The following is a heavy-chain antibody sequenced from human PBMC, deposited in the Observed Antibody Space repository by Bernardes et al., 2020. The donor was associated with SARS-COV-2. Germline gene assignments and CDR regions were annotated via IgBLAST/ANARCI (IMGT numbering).Heavy chain of an antibody. CDR3: ARGQYQLPRGGFDP. Sequence: SETLSLTCTVSGGSISSYYWSWIRQPAGKGLEWIGRIYTSGSTNYNPSLKSRVTMSVDTSKNQFSLKLSSVTAADTAVYYCARGQYQLPRGGFDPWGQGTLVTVSS. V-gene: IGHV4-4*07. CDR1: GGSISSYY. J-gene: IGHJ5*02. CDR2: IYTSGST. D-gene: IGHD2-2*01.